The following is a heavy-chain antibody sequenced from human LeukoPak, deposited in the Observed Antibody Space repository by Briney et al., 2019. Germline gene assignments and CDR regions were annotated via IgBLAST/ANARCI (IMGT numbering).Heavy chain of an antibody. J-gene: IGHJ6*02. D-gene: IGHD2-2*01. CDR2: ISGSGGST. CDR3: AKDPVVVPAAIGMDV. Sequence: GGTLRLSCAVSGFTFSSYAMSWVRQAPGKGLEWVSAISGSGGSTYYADSVRGRFNISRDNYKNTLYLQMNSLRAEATAVYYGAKDPVVVPAAIGMDVWGQGTTVTVSS. V-gene: IGHV3-23*01. CDR1: GFTFSSYA.